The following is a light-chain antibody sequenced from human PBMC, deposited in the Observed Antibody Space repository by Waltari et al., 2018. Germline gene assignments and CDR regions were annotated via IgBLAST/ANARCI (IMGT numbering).Light chain of an antibody. CDR1: SSDVGGYNY. CDR3: SSFTSRTTVV. J-gene: IGLJ2*01. Sequence: QSALTQPASVSGSPGQSITIPCSGTSSDVGGYNYVSWYQQYPGKAPKLMIYDFSNRPSGVSDRFSGSKSGNTASLTISGLQAEDEADYHCSSFTSRTTVVFGGGTKLTVL. V-gene: IGLV2-14*03. CDR2: DFS.